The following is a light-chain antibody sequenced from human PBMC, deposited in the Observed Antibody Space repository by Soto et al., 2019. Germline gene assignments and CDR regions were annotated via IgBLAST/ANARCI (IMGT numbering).Light chain of an antibody. J-gene: IGLJ3*02. CDR2: GNN. Sequence: QAVVTQPPSVSGAPGQGVTISCTGSNSNIGAGSHVHWYQHFPGAAPRLLIYGNNNRPSGVPARFSASKSDTSASLAITGLQAADEADYYCQSFDNSLTHPVFGGGTQLTVL. V-gene: IGLV1-40*01. CDR3: QSFDNSLTHPV. CDR1: NSNIGAGSH.